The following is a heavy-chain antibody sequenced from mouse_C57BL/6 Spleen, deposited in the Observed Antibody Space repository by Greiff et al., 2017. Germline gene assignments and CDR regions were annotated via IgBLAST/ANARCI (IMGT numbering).Heavy chain of an antibody. Sequence: QVQLQQPGAELVKPGASVKLSCKASGYTFTSYWMHLVKQRPGQGLEWIGMIHPNSGSTNYNEKFKSKATLTVDKSSSTAYMQLSSLTSEDSAVYYCARSRSRGYFDYWGQGTTLTVSS. D-gene: IGHD3-1*01. J-gene: IGHJ2*01. CDR1: GYTFTSYW. CDR3: ARSRSRGYFDY. CDR2: IHPNSGST. V-gene: IGHV1-64*01.